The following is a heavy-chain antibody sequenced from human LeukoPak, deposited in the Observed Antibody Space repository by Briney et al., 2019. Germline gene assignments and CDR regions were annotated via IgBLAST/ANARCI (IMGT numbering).Heavy chain of an antibody. CDR1: GGSISTSNYY. CDR3: ARDRRAGKSISLIRGVTRRGWFDP. CDR2: IFYSGSN. J-gene: IGHJ5*02. V-gene: IGHV4-39*07. D-gene: IGHD3-10*01. Sequence: SETLSLTCTVSGGSISTSNYYWGWIRQPPGKGLEWIGNIFYSGSNYYSPSVKSRVTISLDTSKTQFSLKLSSVTAADTAVYYCARDRRAGKSISLIRGVTRRGWFDPWGQGTLVTVSS.